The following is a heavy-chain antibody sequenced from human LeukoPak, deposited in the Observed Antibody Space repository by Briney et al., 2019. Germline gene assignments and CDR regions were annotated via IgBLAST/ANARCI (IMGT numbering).Heavy chain of an antibody. J-gene: IGHJ3*02. D-gene: IGHD3-22*01. Sequence: PSETLSLTCTVSGGSISSYYWSWIRQPPGKGLEWIGYIYYSGSTKYKPSLKSRVTISVDTSKNQFSLKLSSVTAADTAVYYCARDYYDSSGYYYGDAFDIWGQGTMVTVSS. V-gene: IGHV4-59*01. CDR2: IYYSGST. CDR3: ARDYYDSSGYYYGDAFDI. CDR1: GGSISSYY.